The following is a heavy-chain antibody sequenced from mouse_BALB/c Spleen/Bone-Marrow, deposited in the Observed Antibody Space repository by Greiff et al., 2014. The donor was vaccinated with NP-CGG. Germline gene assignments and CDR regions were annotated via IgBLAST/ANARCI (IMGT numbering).Heavy chain of an antibody. CDR2: IWADGST. V-gene: IGHV2-9*02. CDR3: ARITTATGAMDY. CDR1: GFSLTNYG. J-gene: IGHJ4*01. Sequence: VNLVESGPGLVAPSQSLSITCTVSGFSLTNYGVHWVRQPPGRGLEWLGVIWADGSTNYNSALMSRLSISKDNSKSQVFFEMNSLQTDDTAMYYCARITTATGAMDYWGQGTSVTVSS. D-gene: IGHD1-2*01.